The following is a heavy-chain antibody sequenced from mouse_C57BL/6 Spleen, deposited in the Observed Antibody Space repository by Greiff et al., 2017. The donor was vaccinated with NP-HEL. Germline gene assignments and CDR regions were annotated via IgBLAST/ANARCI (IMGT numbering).Heavy chain of an antibody. CDR1: GYSFTGYY. CDR2: INPSTGGT. J-gene: IGHJ1*03. V-gene: IGHV1-42*01. D-gene: IGHD1-1*01. CDR3: ARGSSYWYFDV. Sequence: VQLQQSGPELVKPGASVKISCKASGYSFTGYYMNWVKQSPEKSLEWIGEINPSTGGTTYSQKFKAKATLTVDKSSSTAYMQLKSLTSEDSADYYCARGSSYWYFDVWGTGTTVTVSS.